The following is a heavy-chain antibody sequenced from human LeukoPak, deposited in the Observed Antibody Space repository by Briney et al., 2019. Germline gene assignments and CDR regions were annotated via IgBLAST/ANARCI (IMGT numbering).Heavy chain of an antibody. CDR3: ARATGIAVAGTGVDY. CDR2: INPSGGST. V-gene: IGHV1-46*01. Sequence: VASVKVSCKASGYTFTSYYMHLVRQAPGQGLEWMGIINPSGGSTSYAQKFQGRVTMTRDTSTSTVYMELSSLRSEDTAVYYCARATGIAVAGTGVDYWGQGALVTVSS. J-gene: IGHJ4*02. CDR1: GYTFTSYY. D-gene: IGHD6-19*01.